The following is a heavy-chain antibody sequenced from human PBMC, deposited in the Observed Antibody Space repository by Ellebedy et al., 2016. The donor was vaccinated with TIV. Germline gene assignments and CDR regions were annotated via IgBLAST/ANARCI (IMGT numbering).Heavy chain of an antibody. CDR3: ARGSYYFDS. V-gene: IGHV3-11*01. CDR2: FSGRGGII. CDR1: GFSFSDYY. J-gene: IGHJ4*02. Sequence: GESLKISCAASGFSFSDYYMNWVRQVPGKRLEGISYFSGRGGIISYADSVKGRFTISRDNAQDTLFLHMSSLRAEDSAVYYCARGSYYFDSWGQGTLVTVSS.